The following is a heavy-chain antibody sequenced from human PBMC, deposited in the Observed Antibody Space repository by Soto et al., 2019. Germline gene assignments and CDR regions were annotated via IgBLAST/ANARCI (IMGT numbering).Heavy chain of an antibody. J-gene: IGHJ6*02. CDR3: AFLALVREQNYGMDV. CDR1: GFTFSSYS. D-gene: IGHD3-3*02. V-gene: IGHV3-21*01. Sequence: PGGSLRLSCAASGFTFSSYSMNWVRQAPGKGLEWVSSITSSSYIYYADSVKGRFTISRDNSKNTLYLQMNSLRAEDTAVYYCAFLALVREQNYGMDVWGQGTTVTVSS. CDR2: ITSSSYI.